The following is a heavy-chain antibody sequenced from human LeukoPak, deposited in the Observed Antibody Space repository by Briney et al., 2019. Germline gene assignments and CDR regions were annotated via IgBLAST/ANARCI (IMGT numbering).Heavy chain of an antibody. CDR3: ARQTTIFGVVIRYYYYYYMDV. J-gene: IGHJ6*03. V-gene: IGHV4-39*01. Sequence: SETLSLTCTVSGGSISSSSYYWGWIRQPPGKGLEWIGSIYYSGSTYYNPSLKSRVTISVDTSKNQFSLKLSSVTAADTAVYYCARQTTIFGVVIRYYYYYYMDVWGKGTTVTVSS. CDR1: GGSISSSSYY. D-gene: IGHD3-3*01. CDR2: IYYSGST.